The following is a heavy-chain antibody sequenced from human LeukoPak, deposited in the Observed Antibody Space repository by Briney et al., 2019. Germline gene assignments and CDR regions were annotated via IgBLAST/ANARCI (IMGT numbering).Heavy chain of an antibody. CDR2: ISVYNGKT. CDR1: GYSFTSYG. J-gene: IGHJ3*02. V-gene: IGHV1-18*01. CDR3: ARNRAYSGSYFDAFDI. D-gene: IGHD1-26*01. Sequence: ASVKVSCKASGYSFTSYGISWVRQAPGQGLEWMGWISVYNGKTNYAQKVQGRVTMSTDTSTTTVYMELRGLRSDDTAVYYCARNRAYSGSYFDAFDIWGQGTMVTVSS.